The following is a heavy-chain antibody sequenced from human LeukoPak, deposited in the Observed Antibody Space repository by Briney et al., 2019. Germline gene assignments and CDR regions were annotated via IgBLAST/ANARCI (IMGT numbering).Heavy chain of an antibody. J-gene: IGHJ4*02. CDR2: INHSGST. D-gene: IGHD3-10*01. CDR3: ARRYLQYYYGSGRYSHYFDY. Sequence: SETLSLTCAVYGGSFRGYYWSWIRQPPGKGLEWIGEINHSGSTNYNPSLKSRVTISVDTSKNQFSLKLSSVTAADTAVYYCARRYLQYYYGSGRYSHYFDYWGQGTLVTVSS. V-gene: IGHV4-34*01. CDR1: GGSFRGYY.